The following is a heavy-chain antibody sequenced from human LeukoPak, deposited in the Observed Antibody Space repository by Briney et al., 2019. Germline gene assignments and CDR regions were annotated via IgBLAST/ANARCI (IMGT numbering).Heavy chain of an antibody. V-gene: IGHV3-21*01. CDR2: ISSSSSYI. CDR3: ARDQDQFDY. CDR1: GFTFSSYS. J-gene: IGHJ4*02. Sequence: GGSLRLSCAASGFTFSSYSMNWVRQAPGKGLEWVSSISSSSSYIYYAESVKGRFTISRDNAKNSLYLQMNSLRAEDTAVYYCARDQDQFDYWGQGTLVTVSS.